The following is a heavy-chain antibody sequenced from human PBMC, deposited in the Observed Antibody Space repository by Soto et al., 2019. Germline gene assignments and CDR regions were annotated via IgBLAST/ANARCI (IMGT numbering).Heavy chain of an antibody. Sequence: QVQLVQSGAEVKKPGSSVKVSCKASGGTLNKHAITWVRRAPGQGLEWRGGIIPMFGIPNYPQKFQGRVTITADDSTNTSHMELHSLTSEDTALYYCARGGTSGWLKGAYDVWGQGTLVTVSS. D-gene: IGHD6-13*01. V-gene: IGHV1-69*01. CDR1: GGTLNKHA. CDR2: IIPMFGIP. CDR3: ARGGTSGWLKGAYDV. J-gene: IGHJ3*01.